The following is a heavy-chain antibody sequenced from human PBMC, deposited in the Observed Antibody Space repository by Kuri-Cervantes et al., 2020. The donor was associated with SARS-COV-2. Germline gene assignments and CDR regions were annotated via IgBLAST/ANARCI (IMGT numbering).Heavy chain of an antibody. D-gene: IGHD5-24*01. V-gene: IGHV3-33*08. CDR2: IWYDGSNK. J-gene: IGHJ6*02. Sequence: GGSLRLSCAASGFTFSSYSMNWVRQAPGKGLEWVAVIWYDGSNKYYADSVKGRFTISRDNSKNTLYLQMNSLRAEDTAVYYCARDLATQQYYYYYGMDVWGQGTTVTVSS. CDR1: GFTFSSYS. CDR3: ARDLATQQYYYYYGMDV.